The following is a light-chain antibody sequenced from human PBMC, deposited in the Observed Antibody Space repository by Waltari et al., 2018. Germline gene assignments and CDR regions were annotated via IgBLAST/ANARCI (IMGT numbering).Light chain of an antibody. V-gene: IGLV2-14*01. CDR2: EVS. CDR3: SSYTSSAWV. CDR1: SRTVGGYNL. Sequence: QSALTPPASVSGSPGLSITIYCTGPSRTVGGYNLGSWYQQHPGKAPKLMIYEVSNRPSGFSNRCSGSKSGNTASLTISGLQAEDEADYYCSSYTSSAWVFGGGTKLTVL. J-gene: IGLJ3*02.